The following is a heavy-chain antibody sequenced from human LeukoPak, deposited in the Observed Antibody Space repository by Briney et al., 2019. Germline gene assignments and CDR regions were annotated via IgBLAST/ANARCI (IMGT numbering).Heavy chain of an antibody. D-gene: IGHD4-23*01. Sequence: GGSLRLSCAASGFTSSNYAIHWIRQAPGKGLEWMAIIWYDGSYKYYADSVKGRFTISRDNSKNTLYLQVNSLTAEDTAVYYCARGNSDAFDIWGHGTMVTVSS. V-gene: IGHV3-33*01. J-gene: IGHJ3*02. CDR1: GFTSSNYA. CDR3: ARGNSDAFDI. CDR2: IWYDGSYK.